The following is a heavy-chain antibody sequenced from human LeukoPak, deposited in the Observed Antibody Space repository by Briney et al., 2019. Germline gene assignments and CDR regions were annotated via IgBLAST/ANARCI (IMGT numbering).Heavy chain of an antibody. CDR3: AREGTGYSGSHQYFQH. CDR2: ISPSGAST. CDR1: GYTFISYY. Sequence: APVKVSCKASGYTFISYYMHWVRQAPGQGLEWMGIISPSGASTTYAPRFQGRVTMTRDTSTSTVYMELSSLRFEDTAVYYCAREGTGYSGSHQYFQHWGQGTLVTVSS. V-gene: IGHV1-46*01. D-gene: IGHD1-26*01. J-gene: IGHJ1*01.